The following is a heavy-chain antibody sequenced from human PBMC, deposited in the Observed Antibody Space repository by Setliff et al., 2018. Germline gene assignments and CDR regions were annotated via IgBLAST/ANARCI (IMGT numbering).Heavy chain of an antibody. CDR2: IGVYTGHT. CDR3: ALSSLSICSGGNCPNAFDI. CDR1: GYTFAESI. D-gene: IGHD2-15*01. Sequence: ASVKVSCKASGYTFAESIVSWVRQAPGQGLEWVGWIGVYTGHTSFAQKFEDRVSMSTDKSTNMAYMELRGLRSDDTAVYYCALSSLSICSGGNCPNAFDIWGQGTMVTV. J-gene: IGHJ3*02. V-gene: IGHV1-18*04.